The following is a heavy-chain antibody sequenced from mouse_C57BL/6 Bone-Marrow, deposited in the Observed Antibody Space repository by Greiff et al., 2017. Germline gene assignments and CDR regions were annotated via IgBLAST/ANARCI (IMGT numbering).Heavy chain of an antibody. Sequence: EVQLQQSGPELVKPGASVKISCKASGYSFTGYYMNWVKQSPEKSLEWIGEINPSTGGTTYNQKFQAKATLTVDKSSSTAYMQLKSLTSEDSAVYYCARGGGSGHWYFDVWGTGTTVTVSS. J-gene: IGHJ1*03. D-gene: IGHD1-1*01. CDR2: INPSTGGT. CDR1: GYSFTGYY. V-gene: IGHV1-42*01. CDR3: ARGGGSGHWYFDV.